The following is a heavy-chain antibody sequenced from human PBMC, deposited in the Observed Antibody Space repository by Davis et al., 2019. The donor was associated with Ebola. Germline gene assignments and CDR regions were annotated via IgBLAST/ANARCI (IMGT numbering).Heavy chain of an antibody. J-gene: IGHJ4*02. CDR1: GFTFSSYA. Sequence: PGGSLRLSCAASGFTFSSYAMHWVRQAPGKGLEWVAVISYDGSNKYYADSVKGRFTISRDNSKNTLYLQMNSLRAEDTAVYYCAKATPWDSSASVKDYYFDYWGQGTLVTVSS. CDR2: ISYDGSNK. D-gene: IGHD6-19*01. CDR3: AKATPWDSSASVKDYYFDY. V-gene: IGHV3-30-3*01.